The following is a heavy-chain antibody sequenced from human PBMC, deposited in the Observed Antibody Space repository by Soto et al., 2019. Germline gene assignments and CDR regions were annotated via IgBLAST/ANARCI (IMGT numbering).Heavy chain of an antibody. V-gene: IGHV3-21*06. Sequence: GSLRLSCAASGFMFSAYTMNWVRQAPGKGLEWLSSISDDSSYIDYADSLRGRFTVSRDNARNSLYLQIDSLGVEDTAVYYCATPYYFNPWGPGTLVTVSS. CDR1: GFMFSAYT. J-gene: IGHJ5*02. D-gene: IGHD3-22*01. CDR3: ATPYYFNP. CDR2: ISDDSSYI.